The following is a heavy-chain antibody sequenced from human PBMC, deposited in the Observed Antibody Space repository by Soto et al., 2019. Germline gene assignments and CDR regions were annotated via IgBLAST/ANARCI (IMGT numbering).Heavy chain of an antibody. CDR1: GYTFTIYG. CDR3: ARDLSDYYGSGSSNFDP. Sequence: ASVKVSCTASGYTFTIYGISWVRQAPGQGLEWMGWISAYNGNTNYAQKLQGRVTMTTDTSTSTAYMELRSLRSDDTAVYYCARDLSDYYGSGSSNFDPWGQGTLVTVSS. J-gene: IGHJ5*02. D-gene: IGHD3-10*01. V-gene: IGHV1-18*01. CDR2: ISAYNGNT.